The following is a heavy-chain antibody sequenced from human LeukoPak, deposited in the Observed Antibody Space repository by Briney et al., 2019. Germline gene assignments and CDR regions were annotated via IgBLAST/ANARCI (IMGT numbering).Heavy chain of an antibody. V-gene: IGHV1-2*02. D-gene: IGHD3-10*01. CDR3: APESRVRGVMYFYES. CDR1: GYTFTGHY. Sequence: ASVKVSCKASGYTFTGHYMHWVRQAPGQGHEWMGWVNTYNGVTSYAQNFQGRVTMTRDTSVTTAYLELSRLRSDDTAVYYCAPESRVRGVMYFYESWGQGTLVTVSS. J-gene: IGHJ4*02. CDR2: VNTYNGVT.